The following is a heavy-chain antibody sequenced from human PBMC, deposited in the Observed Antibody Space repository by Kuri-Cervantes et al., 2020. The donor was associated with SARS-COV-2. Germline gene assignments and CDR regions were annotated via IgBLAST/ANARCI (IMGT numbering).Heavy chain of an antibody. CDR3: ARGSSSTYFDY. V-gene: IGHV3-21*01. J-gene: IGHJ4*02. CDR1: GFTFSSYS. D-gene: IGHD6-6*01. Sequence: GESLKISCAASGFTFSSYSMNWVRQAPGKGLEWVSSISSSSSYIYYADSVKGRFTISRDNAKNSLYLQMSSLRAEDTAVYYCARGSSSTYFDYWGQGTLVTVSS. CDR2: ISSSSSYI.